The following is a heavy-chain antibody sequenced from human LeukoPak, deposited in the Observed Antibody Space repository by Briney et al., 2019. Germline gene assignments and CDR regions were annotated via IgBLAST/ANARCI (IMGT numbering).Heavy chain of an antibody. Sequence: KPSETLSLTCTVSGGSISSYYWSWIRQPPGKGLEWIGYIYYSGSTNYSPSLKSRVTISVDTSKNQFSLKLSSVTAADTAVYYCARVGQLLWFGELSLAFDIWGQGTMVTVSS. V-gene: IGHV4-59*01. CDR1: GGSISSYY. CDR2: IYYSGST. CDR3: ARVGQLLWFGELSLAFDI. D-gene: IGHD3-10*01. J-gene: IGHJ3*02.